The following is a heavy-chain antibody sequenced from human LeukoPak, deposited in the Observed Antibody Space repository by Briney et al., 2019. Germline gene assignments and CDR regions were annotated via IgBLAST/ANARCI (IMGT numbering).Heavy chain of an antibody. J-gene: IGHJ5*02. V-gene: IGHV1-2*02. Sequence: ASVKVSCKASGYTFAGHFIHWIRQAPGQGLEWMGGIDPRSGGTDYAQKFQGRITMSRDTSVNTVYVELSRLKYDDTAIYYCARVAISAVINAWFDHWGQGTLVSVFS. CDR2: IDPRSGGT. CDR3: ARVAISAVINAWFDH. CDR1: GYTFAGHF. D-gene: IGHD3-3*01.